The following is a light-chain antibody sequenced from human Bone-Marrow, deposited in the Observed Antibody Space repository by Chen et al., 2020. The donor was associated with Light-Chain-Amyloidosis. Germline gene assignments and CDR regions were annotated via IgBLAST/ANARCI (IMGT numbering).Light chain of an antibody. CDR3: SSYTITNTLV. CDR2: EVT. Sequence: QSALTQPASVSGSPGQSITISCTGTSSDVGGDNHVSWDQQHPDTAPKLMIYEVTNRPSWVPDRFSGSKSDNTASLTISGLQTEDEADYFCSSYTITNTLVFGSGTRVTVL. CDR1: SSDVGGDNH. J-gene: IGLJ1*01. V-gene: IGLV2-14*01.